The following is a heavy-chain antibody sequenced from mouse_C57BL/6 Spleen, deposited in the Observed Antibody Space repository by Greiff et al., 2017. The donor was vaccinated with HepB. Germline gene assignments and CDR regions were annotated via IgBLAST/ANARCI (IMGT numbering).Heavy chain of an antibody. D-gene: IGHD4-1*01. CDR3: ARGGLTGRGYFDV. Sequence: EVQLVESGPGLVKPSQSLSLTCSVTGYSITSGYYWNWIRQFPGNKLEWMGYISYDGSNNYNPSLKNRISITRDTSKNQFFLKLNSVTTEDTATYYCARGGLTGRGYFDVWGTGTTVTVSS. J-gene: IGHJ1*03. V-gene: IGHV3-6*01. CDR2: ISYDGSN. CDR1: GYSITSGYY.